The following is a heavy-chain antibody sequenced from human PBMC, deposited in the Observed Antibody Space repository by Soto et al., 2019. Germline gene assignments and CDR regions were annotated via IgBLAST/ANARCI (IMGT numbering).Heavy chain of an antibody. J-gene: IGHJ6*02. CDR1: LYSFTSYW. CDR3: ARQQQLWPLRDV. D-gene: IGHD5-18*01. CDR2: IDPSDSYT. Sequence: PGESLKISCKGSLYSFTSYWIRWVRQMPGKGLEWMGRIDPSDSYTNYSPSFQGHVTISADKSISTAYLQWSSLKASDTAMYYCARQQQLWPLRDVWGQGTTVTVSS. V-gene: IGHV5-10-1*01.